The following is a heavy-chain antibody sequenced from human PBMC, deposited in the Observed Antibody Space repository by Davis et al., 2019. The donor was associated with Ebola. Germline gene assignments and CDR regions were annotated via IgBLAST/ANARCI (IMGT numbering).Heavy chain of an antibody. J-gene: IGHJ4*02. CDR3: ARIAAAGPYYFDY. Sequence: SETLSLTCAVYGGSFSVYYWSWIRQPPGKGLEWIGEINHSGSTNYNPSLKSRVTISVDTSKNQFSLKLSSVTAADTAVYYCARIAAAGPYYFDYWGQGTLVTVSS. CDR1: GGSFSVYY. V-gene: IGHV4-34*01. D-gene: IGHD6-13*01. CDR2: INHSGST.